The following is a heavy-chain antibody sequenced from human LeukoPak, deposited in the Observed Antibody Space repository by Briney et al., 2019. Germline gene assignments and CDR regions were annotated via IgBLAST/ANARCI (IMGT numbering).Heavy chain of an antibody. Sequence: GSSVKVSCKASGGTFSSYAISWVRQAPGQGLEWMGGIIPIFGTANYAQKFQGRVTITTDESTSTAYMELSSLRSEDTAVYYCASGNIVVVPAAYYYYYYYMDVWGKGTTVTVSS. CDR3: ASGNIVVVPAAYYYYYYYMDV. CDR1: GGTFSSYA. D-gene: IGHD2-2*01. CDR2: IIPIFGTA. V-gene: IGHV1-69*05. J-gene: IGHJ6*03.